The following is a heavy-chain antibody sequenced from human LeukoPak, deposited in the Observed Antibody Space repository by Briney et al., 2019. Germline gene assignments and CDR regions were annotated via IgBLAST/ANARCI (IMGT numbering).Heavy chain of an antibody. Sequence: PSETLSLTCAVYGGSFSGYYWSWIRQPPGKGLEWIGEINHSGSTNYNPSLKSRVTISVDTSKNQFSLKLCSVTAADTAVYYCARNPAYSSGWGDFDYWGQGTLVTVSS. J-gene: IGHJ4*02. D-gene: IGHD6-19*01. V-gene: IGHV4-34*01. CDR2: INHSGST. CDR3: ARNPAYSSGWGDFDY. CDR1: GGSFSGYY.